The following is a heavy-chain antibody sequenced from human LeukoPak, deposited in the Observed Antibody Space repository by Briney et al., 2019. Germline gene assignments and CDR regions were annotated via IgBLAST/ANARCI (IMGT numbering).Heavy chain of an antibody. Sequence: GSLRLSCAASGFTFSNAWMSWVRQPPGKGLEWIGSIYYSGSTYYNPSLKSRVTISVDTSKNQFSLKLSSVTAADTAVYYCARSNNPTYHYYYYYMDVWGKGTTVTVSS. D-gene: IGHD2-2*01. CDR2: IYYSGST. J-gene: IGHJ6*03. CDR1: GFTFSNAW. V-gene: IGHV4-38-2*01. CDR3: ARSNNPTYHYYYYYMDV.